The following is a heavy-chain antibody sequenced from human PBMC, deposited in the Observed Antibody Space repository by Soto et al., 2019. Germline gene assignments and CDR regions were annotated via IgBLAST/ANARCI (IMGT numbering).Heavy chain of an antibody. Sequence: PGVSLRLSCAASGFTFSTYGMHWVRQAPGKGLEWVAFISYDGSNKYYADSVKGRFTISRDNYKNTLYLQMNSLRAEDTAVYLCAKNGGDYWGQGTLVTVSS. CDR2: ISYDGSNK. CDR3: AKNGGDY. J-gene: IGHJ4*02. V-gene: IGHV3-30*18. CDR1: GFTFSTYG.